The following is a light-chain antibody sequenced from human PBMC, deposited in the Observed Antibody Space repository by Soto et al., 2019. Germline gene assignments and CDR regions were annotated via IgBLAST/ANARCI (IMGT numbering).Light chain of an antibody. Sequence: QSALTQPASVSGSPGQSITISCTGTSSDIGGYKHVSWYQQRPGKAPKLMIYEVSNRPSGVSNRFSGSESGNTASLTISGLQAEDEADYYCSSYTTSSTQVFGTGTKVTVL. CDR2: EVS. CDR3: SSYTTSSTQV. CDR1: SSDIGGYKH. V-gene: IGLV2-14*01. J-gene: IGLJ1*01.